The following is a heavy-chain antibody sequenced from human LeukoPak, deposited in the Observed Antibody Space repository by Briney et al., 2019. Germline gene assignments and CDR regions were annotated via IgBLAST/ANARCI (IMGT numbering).Heavy chain of an antibody. D-gene: IGHD5-12*01. CDR1: GGSISGGSHH. Sequence: SETLSLTCTVSGGSISGGSHHWGWFRQSPGKGLEWIGSLYLSRTTYYNPSLNSRVTISVDTSKNQFSLQLNSVAAADTAVYYCVRHDGRGGATMGSLDSWGQGSLVTVSS. J-gene: IGHJ4*02. CDR2: LYLSRTT. CDR3: VRHDGRGGATMGSLDS. V-gene: IGHV4-39*01.